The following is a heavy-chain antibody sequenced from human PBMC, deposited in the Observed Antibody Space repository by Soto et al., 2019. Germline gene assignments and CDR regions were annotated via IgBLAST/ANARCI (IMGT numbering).Heavy chain of an antibody. V-gene: IGHV3-23*01. CDR2: IGDREDAK. D-gene: IGHD5-12*01. CDR1: GFTFFRYA. CDR3: AKRRTEEATILDY. J-gene: IGHJ4*02. Sequence: GGSLRLSCAASGFTFFRYAMTWVRQAPGKRPEWVSTIGDREDAKHYADSVKGRFTVSRDDSRNMLYLQMNRLRVEDTAVYYCAKRRTEEATILDYWGQGILVTVSS.